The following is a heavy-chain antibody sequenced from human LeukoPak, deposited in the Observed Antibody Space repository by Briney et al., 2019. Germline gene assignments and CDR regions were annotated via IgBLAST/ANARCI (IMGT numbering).Heavy chain of an antibody. D-gene: IGHD2-15*01. CDR1: GYTFTSYD. V-gene: IGHV1-8*03. J-gene: IGHJ4*02. CDR2: VSPNSGNT. CDR3: AREGCSGGSCYLGY. Sequence: ASVKVSCKASGYTFTSYDISWVRQATGQGLEWMGWVSPNSGNTDYAQKFQGRVTITRNTSISTAYMELSSLSSEDTAVYYCAREGCSGGSCYLGYWGQGTLVTVSS.